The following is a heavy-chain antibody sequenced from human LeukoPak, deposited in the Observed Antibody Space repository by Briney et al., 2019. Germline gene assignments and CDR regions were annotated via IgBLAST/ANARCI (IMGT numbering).Heavy chain of an antibody. CDR1: GGTFSSYA. CDR3: ARDGDTTMVAYFDY. D-gene: IGHD5-18*01. V-gene: IGHV7-4-1*02. Sequence: ASVKVSCKASGGTFSSYAISWVRQAPGQGLEWMGWINTNTGNPTYVQGFTGRFVFSLDTSVSTAYLQISSLKAEDTAVYYCARDGDTTMVAYFDYWGQGTLVTVSS. CDR2: INTNTGNP. J-gene: IGHJ4*02.